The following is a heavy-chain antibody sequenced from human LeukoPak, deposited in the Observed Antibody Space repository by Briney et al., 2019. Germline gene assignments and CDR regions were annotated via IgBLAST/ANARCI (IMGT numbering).Heavy chain of an antibody. Sequence: SQTLSLTCALSGDSVSINRAAWNWIRQSPSRGLEWLGRTYYRSKWYNDYAVSVKSRITINPDTSKNQFSLQLNSVTPEDTAVYYCARDLGRQQPEYYFDYWGQGTLVTVSS. V-gene: IGHV6-1*01. CDR3: ARDLGRQQPEYYFDY. CDR2: TYYRSKWYN. CDR1: GDSVSINRAA. D-gene: IGHD6-13*01. J-gene: IGHJ4*02.